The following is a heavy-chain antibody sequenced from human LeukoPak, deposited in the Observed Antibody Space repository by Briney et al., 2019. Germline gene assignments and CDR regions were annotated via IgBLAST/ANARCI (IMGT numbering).Heavy chain of an antibody. Sequence: GGSLRLSCAPSGFTFSSYGMHWVRQAPGKGLEWVTFIRYDESNTYYTDSVKGRFTISRDNSKNTLYLQMDSLRPEDTAVYYCAKDYWNSKYNFDYWGQGTLVTVSS. CDR3: AKDYWNSKYNFDY. CDR2: IRYDESNT. CDR1: GFTFSSYG. V-gene: IGHV3-30*02. J-gene: IGHJ4*02. D-gene: IGHD1-7*01.